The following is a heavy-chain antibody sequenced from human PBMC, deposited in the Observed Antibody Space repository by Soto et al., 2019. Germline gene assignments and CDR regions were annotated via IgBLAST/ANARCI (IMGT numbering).Heavy chain of an antibody. V-gene: IGHV4-4*07. CDR3: ARGMTPPGAPAWYYFDS. CDR1: GASITGTSY. J-gene: IGHJ4*02. D-gene: IGHD2-8*02. Sequence: PSETLSLTCTVSGASITGTSYWSWIRQPAGKGLEWIGRFSLSGTTNYNPSLRSRVTMSADVSKNQFSLRLTSVTAADTALYYCARGMTPPGAPAWYYFDSWGQGTLVTVCS. CDR2: FSLSGTT.